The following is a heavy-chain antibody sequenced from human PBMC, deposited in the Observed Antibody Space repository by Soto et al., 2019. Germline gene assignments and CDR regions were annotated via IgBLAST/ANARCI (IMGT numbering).Heavy chain of an antibody. V-gene: IGHV1-69*12. CDR1: GGTFSSYA. CDR3: ARDRGPSSGYYPYWFDP. D-gene: IGHD3-22*01. Sequence: QVQLVQSGAEVKKPGSSVKVSCKASGGTFSSYAISWVRQAPGQGLEWMGEIIPIFGTANYAQKFQGRVTIPADXSXSPXYMALSSLRSEYTAMYYCARDRGPSSGYYPYWFDPWGQGTLVSVSS. J-gene: IGHJ5*02. CDR2: IIPIFGTA.